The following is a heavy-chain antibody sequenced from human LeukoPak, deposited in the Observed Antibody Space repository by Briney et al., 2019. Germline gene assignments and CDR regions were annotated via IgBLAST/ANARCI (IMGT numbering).Heavy chain of an antibody. CDR3: ARGSYSDAFDI. J-gene: IGHJ3*02. D-gene: IGHD1-26*01. CDR1: GFTFSSYW. CDR2: INSDGSST. V-gene: IGHV3-74*01. Sequence: GGSLTLSCAASGFTFSSYWMHWVRQAPGKGLVWVSRINSDGSSTSYADSVKGRFTISRDNAKNTLYLQMNSLRAEDTAVYYCARGSYSDAFDIWGQGTMVTVSS.